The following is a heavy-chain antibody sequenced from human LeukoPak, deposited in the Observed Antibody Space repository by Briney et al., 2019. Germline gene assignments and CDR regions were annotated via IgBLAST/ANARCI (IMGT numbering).Heavy chain of an antibody. CDR3: AKDRAGYGDYDFDY. V-gene: IGHV3-21*04. Sequence: GGSLRLSCAASGFTFSSYSMNWVRQAPGKGREWVSSISSSSSYIYYADSVMGRFTISRDNDKNSLYLEMNSLRAEDTAVYCCAKDRAGYGDYDFDYWGQGTLVSVSS. CDR2: ISSSSSYI. D-gene: IGHD4-17*01. CDR1: GFTFSSYS. J-gene: IGHJ4*02.